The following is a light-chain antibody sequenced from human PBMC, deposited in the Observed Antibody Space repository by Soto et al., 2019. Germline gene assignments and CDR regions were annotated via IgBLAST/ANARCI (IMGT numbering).Light chain of an antibody. J-gene: IGLJ2*01. V-gene: IGLV2-14*01. CDR2: EVT. CDR1: SSDVGAHDF. CDR3: NSYTRSKTVI. Sequence: ALTQPASVSGSPGQSITISCSGTSSDVGAHDFVSWYQHHPDKAPKVIIFEVTKRPSGVSNRFSGSKTGNTASLTISGLQAEDEADYYCNSYTRSKTVIFGGGTKLTVL.